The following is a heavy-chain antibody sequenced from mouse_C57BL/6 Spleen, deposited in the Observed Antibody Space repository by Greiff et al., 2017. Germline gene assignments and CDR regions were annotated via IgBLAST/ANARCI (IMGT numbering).Heavy chain of an antibody. Sequence: QVQLQQPGAELVRPGSSVKLSCKASGYTFTSYWMHWVKQRPIQGLEWIGNIDPSDSETHYNQKFKDKATLTVDKSSSTAYMQLSSLTSEDSAVYYCAIQKWFPSAMDYWGQGTSVTVSS. V-gene: IGHV1-52*01. CDR2: IDPSDSET. CDR3: AIQKWFPSAMDY. CDR1: GYTFTSYW. J-gene: IGHJ4*01. D-gene: IGHD2-2*01.